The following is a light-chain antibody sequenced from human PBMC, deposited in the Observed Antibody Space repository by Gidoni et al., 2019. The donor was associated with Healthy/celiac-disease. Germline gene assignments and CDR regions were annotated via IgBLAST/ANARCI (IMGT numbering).Light chain of an antibody. CDR1: QSVSSSY. J-gene: IGKJ5*01. Sequence: ETVLTQSPGTLSLSPGDRATLSCRASQSVSSSYLAWYQQKPGQAPRLLIYGASSRATGIPDRFSGSGSGTDFTLTISRLEPEDFAVYYCQQYGSTITFGQGTRLEIK. CDR2: GAS. V-gene: IGKV3-20*01. CDR3: QQYGSTIT.